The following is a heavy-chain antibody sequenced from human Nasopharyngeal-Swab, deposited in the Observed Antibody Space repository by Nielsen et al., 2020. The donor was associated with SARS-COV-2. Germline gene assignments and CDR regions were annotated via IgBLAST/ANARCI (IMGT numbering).Heavy chain of an antibody. CDR2: ISSSSNYI. CDR1: GFTFSAHY. Sequence: GESLKISCAASGFTFSAHYMDWARQAPGKGLEWVSSISSSSNYIYYGDSVKGRFTISRDNTQKSLYLEMNSLRVEDTAVYYCARLGTESYHYYSLDVWGQGTTVTVSS. V-gene: IGHV3-21*01. D-gene: IGHD1-1*01. J-gene: IGHJ6*02. CDR3: ARLGTESYHYYSLDV.